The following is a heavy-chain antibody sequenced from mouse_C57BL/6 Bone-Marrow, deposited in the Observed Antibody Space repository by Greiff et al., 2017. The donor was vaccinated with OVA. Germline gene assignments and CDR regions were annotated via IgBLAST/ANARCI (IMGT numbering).Heavy chain of an antibody. J-gene: IGHJ4*01. CDR2: IDPETGGT. Sequence: QVQLQQSGAELVRPGASVTLSCKASGYTFTDYEMHWVKQTPVHGLEWIGAIDPETGGTAYNQKFKGKAILTADKSSSTAYMELRSLTSADSAVYDCTRGEEGAMDDWGRGTAVAVSS. CDR1: GYTFTDYE. V-gene: IGHV1-15*01. CDR3: TRGEEGAMDD.